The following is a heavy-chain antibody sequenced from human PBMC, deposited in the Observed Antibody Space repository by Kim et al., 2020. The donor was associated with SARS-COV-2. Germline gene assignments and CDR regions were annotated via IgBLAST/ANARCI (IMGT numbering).Heavy chain of an antibody. V-gene: IGHV4-31*02. CDR3: ARLGLGDFGY. CDR2: ST. Sequence: STYYNPSLKSRVTISVDTSKNQFSLKLSSVTAADTAVYYCARLGLGDFGYWGQGTLVTVSS. D-gene: IGHD3-16*01. J-gene: IGHJ4*02.